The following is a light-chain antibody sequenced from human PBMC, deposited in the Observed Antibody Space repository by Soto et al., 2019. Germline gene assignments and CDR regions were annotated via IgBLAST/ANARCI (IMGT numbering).Light chain of an antibody. CDR2: GAS. CDR3: HQYNIWPPLL. CDR1: QSVRSN. V-gene: IGKV3-15*01. J-gene: IGKJ4*01. Sequence: EIVMTQSPATLSVSPGESATLSCRASQSVRSNLAWYQQKPAQAPRLLIYGASTRATGIPARFSGSGSGTEYTLTISGLQSEDFAVYYCHQYNIWPPLLFGGGTKVEIK.